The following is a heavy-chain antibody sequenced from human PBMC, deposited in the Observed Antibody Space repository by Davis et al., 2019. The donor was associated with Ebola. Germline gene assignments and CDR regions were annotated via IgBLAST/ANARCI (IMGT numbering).Heavy chain of an antibody. J-gene: IGHJ6*02. CDR2: INGGNGDT. V-gene: IGHV1-3*01. CDR3: AREQGGVYYYYGMDV. Sequence: ASVKVSCKTSGYIFTRYSIHWVRQAPGEGLEWVGWINGGNGDTKCSQKFQGRVTFTRDASASTAYMELSSLRSEDTAVYYCAREQGGVYYYYGMDVWGQGTTVTVSS. CDR1: GYIFTRYS.